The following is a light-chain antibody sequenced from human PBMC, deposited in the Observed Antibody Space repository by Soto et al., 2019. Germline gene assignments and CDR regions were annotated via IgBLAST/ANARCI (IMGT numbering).Light chain of an antibody. V-gene: IGLV4-69*01. CDR3: QALGTGIRV. CDR2: VNSDGSH. Sequence: QAVLTQSPSASASLGASVKLTCTLSSGHTSYGIAWHQQQPEKGPRYLLKVNSDGSHTKGDGIPDRFSGSSSGAEHYLTISSLQSEDEADYYCQALGTGIRVFGTGTKVTVL. J-gene: IGLJ1*01. CDR1: SGHTSYG.